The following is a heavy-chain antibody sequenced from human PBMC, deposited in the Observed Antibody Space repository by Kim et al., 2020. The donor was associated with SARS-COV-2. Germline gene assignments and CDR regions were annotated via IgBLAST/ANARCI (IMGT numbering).Heavy chain of an antibody. Sequence: GGSLRRSCAASGFTVSNYWMHWVRQAPGKGLVWVSRINNDGTSTSNADSAKGRFTISRDTAKNTLYLQMNSLRAEDTALYYCARGDSSGDTFDIWGQGTMVTVSS. CDR1: GFTVSNYW. CDR2: INNDGTST. CDR3: ARGDSSGDTFDI. J-gene: IGHJ3*02. D-gene: IGHD3-22*01. V-gene: IGHV3-74*01.